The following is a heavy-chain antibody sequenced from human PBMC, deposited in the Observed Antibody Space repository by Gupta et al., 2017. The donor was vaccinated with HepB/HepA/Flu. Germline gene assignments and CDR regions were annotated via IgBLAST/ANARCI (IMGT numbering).Heavy chain of an antibody. CDR1: GLNLITYG. V-gene: IGHV3-30*03. D-gene: IGHD2-2*01. CDR2: ISYDGSNK. J-gene: IGHJ4*02. Sequence: QVQLVESGGGVVQPGRSLRLSCAASGLNLITYGMHWVRQAPGKGLELVALISYDGSNKYFADSVKGRFTISRDNSKDTLYLQMNSLRPEDTAVYYCARDHCTTTSCSHYYFDFWGQGTLVTVSS. CDR3: ARDHCTTTSCSHYYFDF.